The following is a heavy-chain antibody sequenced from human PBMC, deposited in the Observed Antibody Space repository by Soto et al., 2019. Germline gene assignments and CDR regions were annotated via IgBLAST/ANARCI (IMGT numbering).Heavy chain of an antibody. CDR2: IRSKPNSYAT. D-gene: IGHD3-3*02. V-gene: IGHV3-73*01. Sequence: EVQLVESGGGLVQPGGSLKLSCAASGITFSGSAMHWVRQASGKGLEWVGRIRSKPNSYATAYAASVKGRFTISRDDSKXXXXXXXXXXXXEDTAVYYCISVLNTVPDYWGQGTLVTVSS. CDR1: GITFSGSA. CDR3: ISVLNTVPDY. J-gene: IGHJ4*02.